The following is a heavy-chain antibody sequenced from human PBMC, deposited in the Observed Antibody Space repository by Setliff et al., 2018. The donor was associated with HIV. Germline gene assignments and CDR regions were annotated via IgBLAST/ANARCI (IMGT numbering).Heavy chain of an antibody. V-gene: IGHV1-69*13. CDR3: ARSPLVESNVFPGTRQYFQH. CDR2: IIPISGTA. J-gene: IGHJ1*01. D-gene: IGHD6-6*01. CDR1: GGNFKNYI. Sequence: SVMVSCKASGGNFKNYILAWVRQATGQGLEWMGGIIPISGTANYAQKFQGRVTITADESTNKAFMELTSLRSEDTAVYYCARSPLVESNVFPGTRQYFQHWGQGTLVTVSS.